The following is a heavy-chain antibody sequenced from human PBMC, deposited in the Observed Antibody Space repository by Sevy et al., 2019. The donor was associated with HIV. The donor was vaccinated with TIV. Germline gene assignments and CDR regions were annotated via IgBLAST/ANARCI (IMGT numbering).Heavy chain of an antibody. CDR2: INPNSGGT. D-gene: IGHD3-22*01. Sequence: ASVKVSCKASGYTFTGYYMHWVRQAPGQGLEWMGRINPNSGGTNYAQKFQGRVTMTRDTSISTAYMELSRLRSDDTAVYYCARGLYYDDSSREPNWFDPWGQGTLVTVSS. J-gene: IGHJ5*02. CDR1: GYTFTGYY. CDR3: ARGLYYDDSSREPNWFDP. V-gene: IGHV1-2*06.